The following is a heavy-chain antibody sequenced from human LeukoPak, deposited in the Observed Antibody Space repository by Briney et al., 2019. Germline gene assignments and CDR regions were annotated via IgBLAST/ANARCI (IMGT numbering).Heavy chain of an antibody. J-gene: IGHJ4*02. Sequence: GGPLRLSCAASGFTFDDYAMHWVRQAPGKGLEWVSLISWDGGSTYYADSVKGRFTISRDNSKNSLYLHMNSLRAEDTALYYCAKDRSGNSYGHFDYWGQGTLVTVSS. CDR1: GFTFDDYA. CDR2: ISWDGGST. CDR3: AKDRSGNSYGHFDY. V-gene: IGHV3-43D*04. D-gene: IGHD3-10*01.